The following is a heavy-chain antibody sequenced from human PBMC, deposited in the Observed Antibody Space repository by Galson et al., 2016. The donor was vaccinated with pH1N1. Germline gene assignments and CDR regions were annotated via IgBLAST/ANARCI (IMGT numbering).Heavy chain of an antibody. CDR1: GYTLSELS. D-gene: IGHD3-22*01. CDR3: AKAGYHYEGALQS. V-gene: IGHV1-24*01. Sequence: SVKVSCKVSGYTLSELSMHWVRQVSGKGLEWMGGYVPEDGETIYAQKFQGRVTMTEDKSTDTAYMELNSLRSEDTAVYYCAKAGYHYEGALQSWSQGTLVTVSS. J-gene: IGHJ5*02. CDR2: YVPEDGET.